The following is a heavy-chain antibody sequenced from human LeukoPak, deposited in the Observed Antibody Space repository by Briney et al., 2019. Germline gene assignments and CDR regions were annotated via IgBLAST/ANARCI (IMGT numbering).Heavy chain of an antibody. CDR3: ARWGQDGYFY. D-gene: IGHD5-24*01. V-gene: IGHV1-2*06. J-gene: IGHJ4*02. CDR2: INPNSGDT. CDR1: GYTFSGSY. Sequence: GASVKVSCKASGYTFSGSYIHWVRQAPGQGLEWMGRINPNSGDTNSPQKFQGRVTMTRDTSITTAYMELSSLRSEDTAVYYCARWGQDGYFYWGQGTLVTVSS.